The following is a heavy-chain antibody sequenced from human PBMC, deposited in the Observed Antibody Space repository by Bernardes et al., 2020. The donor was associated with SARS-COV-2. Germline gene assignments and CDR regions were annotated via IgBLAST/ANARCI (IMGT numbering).Heavy chain of an antibody. CDR1: GFTFDDYA. V-gene: IGHV3-9*01. J-gene: IGHJ6*02. D-gene: IGHD2-15*01. CDR3: AKVGGKGCSAGSCSYYYGMNV. CDR2: ISWNSGSI. Sequence: GGSLRLSCAASGFTFDDYAMHWVRQAPGKGLEWVSGISWNSGSIGYADSVKGRFTISRDNAKKSLYLQMNSLRAEDTAVYYCAKVGGKGCSAGSCSYYYGMNVWGQGTTVTVSS.